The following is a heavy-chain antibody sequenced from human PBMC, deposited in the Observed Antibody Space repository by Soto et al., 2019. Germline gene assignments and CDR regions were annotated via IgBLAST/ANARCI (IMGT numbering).Heavy chain of an antibody. J-gene: IGHJ4*02. D-gene: IGHD2-21*02. CDR2: ISYDGSNK. Sequence: VQLVESGGGLVQPGGSLRLSCAASGFTFSSYGMHWVRQAPGKGLEWVAVISYDGSNKYYADSVKGRFTISRDNSKNTLYLQMNSLRAEETAVYYCAKDPLAYCGGDCYSSSGYWGQGTLVTVSS. V-gene: IGHV3-30*18. CDR1: GFTFSSYG. CDR3: AKDPLAYCGGDCYSSSGY.